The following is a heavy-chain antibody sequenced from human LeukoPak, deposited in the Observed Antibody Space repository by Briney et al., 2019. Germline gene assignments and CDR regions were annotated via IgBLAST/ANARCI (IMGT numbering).Heavy chain of an antibody. V-gene: IGHV3-23*01. CDR1: GFIFSSYA. Sequence: GGSLRLSCAASGFIFSSYAMSWVRQAPGKGLEWVSAISGSGSDTYYADSVKGRFTISRDNSKNMLYLQLNSLRAEDAAVYYRAKTRPDFSYYFDYWGQGTLVTVSS. CDR2: ISGSGSDT. J-gene: IGHJ4*02. D-gene: IGHD3/OR15-3a*01. CDR3: AKTRPDFSYYFDY.